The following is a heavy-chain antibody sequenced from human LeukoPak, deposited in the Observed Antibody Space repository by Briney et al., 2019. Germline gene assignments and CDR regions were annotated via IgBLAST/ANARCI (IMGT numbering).Heavy chain of an antibody. J-gene: IGHJ4*02. V-gene: IGHV3-53*01. CDR1: GFTVSTNS. CDR2: ICSDNT. Sequence: GGSLRLSCTVSGFTVSTNSMSWVRQAPGKGLEWVSFICSDNTHYSDSVKGRFTISRDNSKNTLYLQMNSLRAEDTAVYYCARRAGAYSHPYDYWGQGTLVTVSS. CDR3: ARRAGAYSHPYDY. D-gene: IGHD4/OR15-4a*01.